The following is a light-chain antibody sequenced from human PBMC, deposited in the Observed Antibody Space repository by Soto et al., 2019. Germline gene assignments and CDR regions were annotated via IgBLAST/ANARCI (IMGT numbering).Light chain of an antibody. CDR1: QDISNY. V-gene: IGKV1-33*01. Sequence: DIQMTQSPSSLSASVGDRVTITCQASQDISNYLNWYQQKPGKAPKLLIYDASNLETGVPSRFSGSGSGTDFTFTISSLQPEDIATYYWQQYDNLPLTFGGGTNVEIK. CDR3: QQYDNLPLT. J-gene: IGKJ4*01. CDR2: DAS.